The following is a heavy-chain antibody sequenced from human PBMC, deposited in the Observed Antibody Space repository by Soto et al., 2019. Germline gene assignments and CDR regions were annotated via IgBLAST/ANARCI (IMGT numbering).Heavy chain of an antibody. D-gene: IGHD3-16*01. Sequence: VQLVQSRAEVKNPGASVKVSCKASGYSFTRYGIAWARQAPGQGHEWMGWINTYNGNTNYAQNLQGRVTLTTDTSTSTAYMELTSLRSNDTAIYYCAMVDVYVTPSPQDVWGQGTTVIVSS. V-gene: IGHV1-18*01. J-gene: IGHJ6*02. CDR3: AMVDVYVTPSPQDV. CDR1: GYSFTRYG. CDR2: INTYNGNT.